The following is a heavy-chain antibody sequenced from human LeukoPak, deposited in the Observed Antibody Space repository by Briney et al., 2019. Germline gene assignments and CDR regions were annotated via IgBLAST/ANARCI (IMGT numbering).Heavy chain of an antibody. J-gene: IGHJ4*02. CDR1: GGSISSGGYS. D-gene: IGHD6-19*01. CDR2: IYYSGST. CDR3: ASRIAVSKFDY. Sequence: SETLSLTCAVSGGSISSGGYSWSWIRQPPGKGLEWIGYIYYSGSTNYNPSLKSRVTISVDTSKKQFSLKLSSVTAADTAVYYCASRIAVSKFDYWGQGTLVTVSS. V-gene: IGHV4-30-4*07.